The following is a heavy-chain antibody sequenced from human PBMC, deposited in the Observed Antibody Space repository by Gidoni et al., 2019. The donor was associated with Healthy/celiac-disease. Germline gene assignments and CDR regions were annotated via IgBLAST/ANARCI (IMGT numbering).Heavy chain of an antibody. CDR1: GFTFSSYG. V-gene: IGHV3-30*18. CDR3: AKEDIVVVPAAIPYYYGMDV. D-gene: IGHD2-2*02. J-gene: IGHJ6*02. CDR2: ISYDGSNK. Sequence: QVQLVESGGGVVQPGRYMRLSCAASGFTFSSYGMHWVRQAPGKGLEWVAVISYDGSNKDYADSVKGRFTTSRDNSKNTLYLQMNSLRAEDTAVYYCAKEDIVVVPAAIPYYYGMDVWGQGTTVTVSS.